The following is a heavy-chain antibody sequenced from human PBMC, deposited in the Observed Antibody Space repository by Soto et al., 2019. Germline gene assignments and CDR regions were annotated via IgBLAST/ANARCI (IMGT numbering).Heavy chain of an antibody. CDR1: GFIFSNYA. V-gene: IGHV3-23*01. CDR3: AKDQSIVVVPAAILVYYFDY. CDR2: ISGSGGST. J-gene: IGHJ4*02. Sequence: GGSLRLSCAASGFIFSNYAMNWVRQAPGKGLEWVSAISGSGGSTYYADSVKGRSTISRDNSKNTLYLQMNSLRAEDTAVYYCAKDQSIVVVPAAILVYYFDYWGQGTLVTVSS. D-gene: IGHD2-2*02.